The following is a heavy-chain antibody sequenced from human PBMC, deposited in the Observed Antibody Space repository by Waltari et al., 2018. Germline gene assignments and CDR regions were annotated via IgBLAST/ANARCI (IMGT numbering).Heavy chain of an antibody. J-gene: IGHJ3*02. D-gene: IGHD1-26*01. CDR2: IYSGGST. Sequence: EVQLLESGGGLVQPGGSLRTSCAASGFTFSSYAMSWVRQAPGKGLEWVSVIYSGGSTYYADSVKGRFTISRDNSKNTLYLQMNSLRAEDTAVYYCAKGLVGANAFDIWGQGTMVTVSS. V-gene: IGHV3-23*03. CDR3: AKGLVGANAFDI. CDR1: GFTFSSYA.